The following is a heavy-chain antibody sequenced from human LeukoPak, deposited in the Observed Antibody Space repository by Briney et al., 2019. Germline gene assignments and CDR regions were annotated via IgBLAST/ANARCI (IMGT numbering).Heavy chain of an antibody. D-gene: IGHD4-17*01. V-gene: IGHV3-21*01. CDR2: ISSTSSYI. J-gene: IGHJ4*02. CDR1: GFTFSSYS. CDR3: AREGYGDYHFDY. Sequence: GGSLRLSCAASGFTFSSYSMNWVRQAPGKGLEWVSSISSTSSYIYYADSLKGRFTISRDNAKNSLYLQMNSLRAEDTAVYYCAREGYGDYHFDYWGQGSLVTVSS.